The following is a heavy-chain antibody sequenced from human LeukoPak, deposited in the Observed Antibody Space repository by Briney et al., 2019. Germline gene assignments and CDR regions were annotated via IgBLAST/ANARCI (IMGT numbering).Heavy chain of an antibody. CDR2: IYYSGST. D-gene: IGHD3-22*01. Sequence: SETLSLTCTVSGGSISSYYWSWIRQPPGKGLEWIGYIYYSGSTNYNPSLKSRVTISVDTSKNQFSLKLSSVTAADTAVYYCARQHHYESFFDYWGQGILVTVSS. CDR1: GGSISSYY. CDR3: ARQHHYESFFDY. V-gene: IGHV4-59*08. J-gene: IGHJ4*02.